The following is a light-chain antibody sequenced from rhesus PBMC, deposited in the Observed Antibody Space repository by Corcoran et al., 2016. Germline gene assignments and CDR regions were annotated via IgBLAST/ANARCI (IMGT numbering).Light chain of an antibody. CDR1: QSIGSS. V-gene: IGKV6-55*01. J-gene: IGKJ3*01. CDR2: YAS. Sequence: EIVLTQSPAFQSVTLKEKVTITCQASQSIGSSLHWFQQKPSHSPKLLIKYASQSISGVPSGFSGSGAGTDFTLTINSREAEDAVTYYCQQSSSFPFTFGPGTKLDIK. CDR3: QQSSSFPFT.